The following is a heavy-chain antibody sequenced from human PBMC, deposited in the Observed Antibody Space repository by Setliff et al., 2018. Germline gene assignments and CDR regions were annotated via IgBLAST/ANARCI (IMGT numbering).Heavy chain of an antibody. CDR1: GGSISSGSYY. Sequence: SETLSLTCTVSGGSISSGSYYWSWIRQPAGKGLEWIGRIYTSGSTNYNPSLKSRVTISVDTSKNQFSLRLSSVTAADTAVYYCASMGSTRDYWGQGTLVTVSS. D-gene: IGHD1-26*01. CDR3: ASMGSTRDY. CDR2: IYTSGST. V-gene: IGHV4-61*02. J-gene: IGHJ4*02.